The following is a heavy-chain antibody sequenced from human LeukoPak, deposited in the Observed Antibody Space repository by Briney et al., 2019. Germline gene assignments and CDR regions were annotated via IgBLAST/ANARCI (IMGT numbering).Heavy chain of an antibody. CDR3: ARAGYYFDY. D-gene: IGHD3-10*01. V-gene: IGHV3-48*03. Sequence: GGSLRLSCAASGFTFSSYEMNWVRQAPGKGLEWVSYISSSGSTIYYADSVKGRFTISRDNAKNSLYLQMNSPRAEDTAVYYCARAGYYFDYWGQGTLVTVSS. J-gene: IGHJ4*02. CDR2: ISSSGSTI. CDR1: GFTFSSYE.